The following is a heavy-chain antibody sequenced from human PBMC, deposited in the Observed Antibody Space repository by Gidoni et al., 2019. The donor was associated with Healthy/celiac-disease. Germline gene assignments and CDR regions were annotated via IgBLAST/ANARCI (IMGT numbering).Heavy chain of an antibody. Sequence: DVQLVESAGFVVQPWGSLRLACAASGFTFDEYTMHWCRQAPGKGLEWVCRISWDGGSTYYADSVKGRFTISRNNSKNSLYLKMNSLRTEDTALYYCAKGMIAVAGHFDYWGQGTLVTVSS. D-gene: IGHD6-19*01. CDR2: ISWDGGST. V-gene: IGHV3-43*01. J-gene: IGHJ4*02. CDR3: AKGMIAVAGHFDY. CDR1: GFTFDEYT.